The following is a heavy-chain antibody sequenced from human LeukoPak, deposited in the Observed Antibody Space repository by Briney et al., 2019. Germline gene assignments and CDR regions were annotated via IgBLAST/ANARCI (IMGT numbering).Heavy chain of an antibody. Sequence: PGGSLRLSCAASGFTFSSYAMHWDRQAPGKGLEWVAVISYDGSNKYYADSVKGRFTISRDNSKNTLYLQMNSLRAEDTAVYYCARVTQLAHKFDYWGQGTLVTVSS. CDR2: ISYDGSNK. J-gene: IGHJ4*02. CDR3: ARVTQLAHKFDY. CDR1: GFTFSSYA. D-gene: IGHD6-13*01. V-gene: IGHV3-30-3*01.